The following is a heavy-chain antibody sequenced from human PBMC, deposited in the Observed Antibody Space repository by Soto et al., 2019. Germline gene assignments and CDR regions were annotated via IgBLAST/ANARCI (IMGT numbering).Heavy chain of an antibody. D-gene: IGHD6-13*01. J-gene: IGHJ5*02. CDR3: AHRSYSSSWYGYNWFDP. V-gene: IGHV2-5*02. Sequence: SGPTLVNPPQTLTLTCTFSVFSLSPSGVGVGWLPPPPGKALEWLALIYWDDDKRYSPSLKSRLTITKDTSKNQVVLTMTNMDPVDTATYYCAHRSYSSSWYGYNWFDPWGQGTLVTVSS. CDR1: VFSLSPSGVG. CDR2: IYWDDDK.